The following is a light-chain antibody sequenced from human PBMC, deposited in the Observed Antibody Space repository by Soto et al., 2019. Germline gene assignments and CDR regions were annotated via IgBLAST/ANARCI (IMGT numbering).Light chain of an antibody. Sequence: DIQMTQSPSSLSASVGDRVTITCRASQSISSYLNWYQQKPGKAPKXLIYAASSLQSGVPSRFSGSGPGTDLTITISSLQPEDGETYYGQQSYSTPITFGQGTRLEIK. CDR1: QSISSY. J-gene: IGKJ5*01. CDR2: AAS. CDR3: QQSYSTPIT. V-gene: IGKV1-39*01.